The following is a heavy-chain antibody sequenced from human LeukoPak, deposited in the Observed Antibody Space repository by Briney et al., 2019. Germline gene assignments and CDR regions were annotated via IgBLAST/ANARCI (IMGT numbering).Heavy chain of an antibody. D-gene: IGHD3-3*01. J-gene: IGHJ6*02. CDR3: ARDYYDFWSGPWDYYYGMDV. CDR2: ISYDGSNK. V-gene: IGHV3-30-3*01. CDR1: GFTFSSYA. Sequence: GGSLRPSCAASGFTFSSYAMHWVRQAPGKGLEWVAVISYDGSNKYYADSVKGRFTISRDNSKSTLYLQMNSLRAEDTAVYYCARDYYDFWSGPWDYYYGMDVWGQGTTVTVSS.